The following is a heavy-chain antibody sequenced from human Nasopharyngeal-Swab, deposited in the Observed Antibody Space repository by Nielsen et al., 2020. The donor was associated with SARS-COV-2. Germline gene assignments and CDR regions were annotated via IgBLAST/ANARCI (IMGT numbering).Heavy chain of an antibody. Sequence: GGSLRLSCAASGFTFSNAWMSWVRQAPGKGLEWVANIKQDGSEKYYVDSVKGRFTISRDNAKNSLYLQMNSLRAEDTAVYYCARDLDYYDSSGYDYWGQGTLVTVSS. V-gene: IGHV3-7*01. J-gene: IGHJ4*02. CDR3: ARDLDYYDSSGYDY. CDR1: GFTFSNAW. CDR2: IKQDGSEK. D-gene: IGHD3-22*01.